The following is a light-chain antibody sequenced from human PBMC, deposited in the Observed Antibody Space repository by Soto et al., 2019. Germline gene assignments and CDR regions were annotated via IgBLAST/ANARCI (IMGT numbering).Light chain of an antibody. J-gene: IGKJ1*01. CDR2: KAS. Sequence: DIQMTQSPSSLDASVGDRVTLTCRASQSISSWLAWYQHKPGKAPKLLIYKASTLESGVPSRFSGSGSGTEFTLTISSLQPDDFATYYCQHYNSYSEAVGQGTKVDI. CDR1: QSISSW. CDR3: QHYNSYSEA. V-gene: IGKV1-5*03.